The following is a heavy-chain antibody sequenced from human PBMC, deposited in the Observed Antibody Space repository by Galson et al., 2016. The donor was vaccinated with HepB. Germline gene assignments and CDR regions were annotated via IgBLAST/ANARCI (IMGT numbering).Heavy chain of an antibody. V-gene: IGHV4/OR15-8*01. J-gene: IGHJ4*02. Sequence: TLSLTCVVSGESVSTNRWWSWLRQTPGTGLEWIGEILRPGRANYNPSLKSRVTMSVDSSKNQLSLQIYSVTAADTALYFCARVVQSGVWGYSSDWGQGALVTVSS. CDR2: ILRPGRA. D-gene: IGHD3-16*01. CDR3: ARVVQSGVWGYSSD. CDR1: GESVSTNRW.